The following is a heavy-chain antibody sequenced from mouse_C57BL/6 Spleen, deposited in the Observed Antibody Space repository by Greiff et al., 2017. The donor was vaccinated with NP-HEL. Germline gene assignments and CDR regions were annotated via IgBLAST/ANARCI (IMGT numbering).Heavy chain of an antibody. CDR1: GYTFTSYW. J-gene: IGHJ3*01. CDR2: IDPSDSYT. D-gene: IGHD2-12*01. V-gene: IGHV1-59*01. Sequence: QVQLQQPGAELVRPGTSVKLSCKASGYTFTSYWMHWVKQRPGQGLEWIGVIDPSDSYTNYNQKFKGKAKLTVDTSSSTAYMQLSSLTSEDSAVYYCARDSSYYSSHWGQGTLVTVSA. CDR3: ARDSSYYSSH.